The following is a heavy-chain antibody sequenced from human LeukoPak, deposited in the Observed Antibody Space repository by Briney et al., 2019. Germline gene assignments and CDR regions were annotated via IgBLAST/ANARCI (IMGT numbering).Heavy chain of an antibody. CDR1: GFTFSTYT. J-gene: IGHJ4*02. CDR3: ARGYQRPDY. CDR2: ISSSSNNI. Sequence: GGSLRLSCAASGFTFSTYTMDWVRQAPGKGLEWVSSISSSSNNIYYADSVKGRFTISRDNAMNSVYLQMNSLRVEDTAVYYCARGYQRPDYWGQGTLITVSS. D-gene: IGHD2-2*01. V-gene: IGHV3-21*01.